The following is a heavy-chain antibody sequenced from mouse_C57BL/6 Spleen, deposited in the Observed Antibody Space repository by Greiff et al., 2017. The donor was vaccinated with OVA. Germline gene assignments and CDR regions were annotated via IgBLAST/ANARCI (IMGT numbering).Heavy chain of an antibody. V-gene: IGHV1-53*01. CDR2: INPSNGGT. Sequence: QVQLKQPGTELVKPGASVKLSCKASGYTFTSYWMHWVKQRPGQGLEWIGNINPSNGGTNYNEKFKSKATLTVDKSSSTAYMQLSSLTSEDSAVYYCARVNYGSSYVWYFDVWGTGTTVTVSS. CDR3: ARVNYGSSYVWYFDV. CDR1: GYTFTSYW. J-gene: IGHJ1*03. D-gene: IGHD1-1*01.